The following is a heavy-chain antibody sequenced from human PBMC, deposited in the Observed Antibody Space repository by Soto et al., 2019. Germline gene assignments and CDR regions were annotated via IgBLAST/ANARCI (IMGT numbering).Heavy chain of an antibody. V-gene: IGHV4-59*01. CDR2: IYYTGTT. CDR1: GGSISTYY. CDR3: ARGVIGYYGSNWYNLIDP. J-gene: IGHJ5*02. D-gene: IGHD6-13*01. Sequence: SETLSLTCSVSGGSISTYYWSWVRQTPGKGLEWIGYIYYTGTTKYNPSLKSRVTISVDTSNHQFSLKLRSVSAADTAVYYCARGVIGYYGSNWYNLIDPWGQGTLVTVSS.